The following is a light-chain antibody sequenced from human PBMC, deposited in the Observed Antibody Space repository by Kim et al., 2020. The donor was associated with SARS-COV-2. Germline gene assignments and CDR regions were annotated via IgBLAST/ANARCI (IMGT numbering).Light chain of an antibody. CDR1: QGIRNE. J-gene: IGKJ1*01. V-gene: IGKV1-6*01. Sequence: ASVGDRVIITCRASQGIRNELGWYQQTPGKAPKLLIYAASNLQSGVSPRFSGSGSGTEFTLTISSLQPEDFATYYCLQDDAYPRTFGQGTKVEIK. CDR3: LQDDAYPRT. CDR2: AAS.